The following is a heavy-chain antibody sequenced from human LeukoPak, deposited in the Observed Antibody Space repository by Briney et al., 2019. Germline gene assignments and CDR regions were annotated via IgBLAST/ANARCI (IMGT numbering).Heavy chain of an antibody. CDR3: ARGASAGVYGSGTFDY. D-gene: IGHD3-10*01. Sequence: SETLSLTCTVSGGSISNYYWSWIRQPAGKGLEWIGRIYSSGSTNYNPSLKSRVIMSIDTSKNQFSLKLSSVTAAETALYYCARGASAGVYGSGTFDYWGQGTLVTVSS. CDR1: GGSISNYY. J-gene: IGHJ4*02. V-gene: IGHV4-4*07. CDR2: IYSSGST.